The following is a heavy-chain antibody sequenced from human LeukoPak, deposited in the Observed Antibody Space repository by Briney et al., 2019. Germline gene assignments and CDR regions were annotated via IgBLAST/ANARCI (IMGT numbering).Heavy chain of an antibody. V-gene: IGHV3-15*01. Sequence: GGSLRLSCAASGFTFNTAWMSWVRQAPGKGLEWVGRIKSKSDGGAKDYAAHVKGRLTISRDDSKNTLYLHMDSLKTEDTAVYYCASDAPGGFDYWGQGALVIVSS. CDR1: GFTFNTAW. CDR3: ASDAPGGFDY. J-gene: IGHJ4*02. D-gene: IGHD3-10*01. CDR2: IKSKSDGGAK.